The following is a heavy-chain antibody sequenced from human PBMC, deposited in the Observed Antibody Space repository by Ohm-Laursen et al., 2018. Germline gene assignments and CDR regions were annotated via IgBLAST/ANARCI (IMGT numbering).Heavy chain of an antibody. CDR3: ARDDYGDYDSAFDI. V-gene: IGHV2-26*01. Sequence: TQTLTLTGTVSGFSLSNARMGVSWIRQPPGKALEWLAHIFSNDEKSYSTSLKSRLTISKDTSKSQVVLTMTNMDPVDTATYYCARDDYGDYDSAFDIWGQGTMVTVSS. D-gene: IGHD4-17*01. CDR1: GFSLSNARMG. CDR2: IFSNDEK. J-gene: IGHJ3*02.